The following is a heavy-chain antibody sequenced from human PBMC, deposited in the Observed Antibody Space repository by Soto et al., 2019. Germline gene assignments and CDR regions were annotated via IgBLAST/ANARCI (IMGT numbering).Heavy chain of an antibody. J-gene: IGHJ4*02. CDR3: ARGTSPKY. CDR2: INHSGST. CDR1: GGSFSGYY. D-gene: IGHD4-17*01. V-gene: IGHV4-34*01. Sequence: PSETLSLTCAVYGGSFSGYYWSWIRQPPGKGLEWIGEINHSGSTNYNPSLKSRVTISVDTSKNQFSLKLSSVTAADTAVYYCARGTSPKYWGQGTMVTVYS.